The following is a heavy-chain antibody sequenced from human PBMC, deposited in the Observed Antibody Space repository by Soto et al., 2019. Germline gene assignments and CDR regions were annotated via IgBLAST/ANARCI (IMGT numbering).Heavy chain of an antibody. CDR3: ARGAVAGAFQR. D-gene: IGHD6-19*01. CDR1: GFTFSSYS. J-gene: IGHJ1*01. V-gene: IGHV3-21*01. CDR2: ISSSSSYI. Sequence: GGSLRLSCAASGFTFSSYSMNWVRQAPGKGLEWVSSISSSSSYIYYADSVKGRFTISRDNAKNSLYLQMNSLRAEDTAVYYCARGAVAGAFQRWGKGTLVTVSS.